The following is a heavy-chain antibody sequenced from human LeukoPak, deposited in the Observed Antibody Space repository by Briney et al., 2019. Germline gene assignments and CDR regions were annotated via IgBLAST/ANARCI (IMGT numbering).Heavy chain of an antibody. CDR2: IYYSGST. J-gene: IGHJ4*02. Sequence: PSETLSPTCTVSGGSISSYYWSWIRQPPGKGLEWIGYIYYSGSTNYNPSLKSRVTISVDTSKNQFSLKLSSVTAADTAVYYCARAANSYGYHDLFDYWGQGTLVTVSS. CDR3: ARAANSYGYHDLFDY. D-gene: IGHD5-18*01. CDR1: GGSISSYY. V-gene: IGHV4-59*01.